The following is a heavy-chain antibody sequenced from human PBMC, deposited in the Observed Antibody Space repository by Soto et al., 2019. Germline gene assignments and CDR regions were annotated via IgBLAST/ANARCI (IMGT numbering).Heavy chain of an antibody. CDR3: ANAETSGNTPLDWCDR. CDR2: ISYDGSKK. J-gene: IGHJ5*02. V-gene: IGHV3-30*18. D-gene: IGHD2-2*02. Sequence: GALRLSCXASGFTFTIYGMHWVRQAPGKGLEWVAVISYDGSKKYYADSVKGRFTISRDNSKNPLHLQMNSLIAEDTAVDSCANAETSGNTPLDWCDRWGQRTRFTVSS. CDR1: GFTFTIYG.